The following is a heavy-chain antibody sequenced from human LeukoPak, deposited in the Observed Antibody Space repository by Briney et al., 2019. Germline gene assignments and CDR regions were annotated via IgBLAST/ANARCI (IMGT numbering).Heavy chain of an antibody. CDR1: GFSFSDYY. V-gene: IGHV3-11*04. CDR2: ISSGGDFI. CDR3: ASYGSSGYGALQH. Sequence: GGSLRLSCAASGFSFSDYYMTWIRQAPGKGLEWVSYISSGGDFIHYADSVEGRFTISRDNTKKSLYLQMNSLRAEDTAVYFCASYGSSGYGALQHWGQGTLVTVSS. J-gene: IGHJ1*01. D-gene: IGHD3-22*01.